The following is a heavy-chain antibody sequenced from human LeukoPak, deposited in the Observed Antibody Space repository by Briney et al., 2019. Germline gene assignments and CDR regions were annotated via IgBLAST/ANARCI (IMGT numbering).Heavy chain of an antibody. V-gene: IGHV5-51*01. CDR3: VLPDYYDFWSGYEKNWFDP. J-gene: IGHJ5*02. Sequence: GESLKISCKDSGYSFTNYWIAWVRQMPGKGLEWVGIINPRDSDTRYSPSFQGQVTLSADRSISTAYLQWSSLKASDTAMYYCVLPDYYDFWSGYEKNWFDPWGQGTLVTVSS. CDR1: GYSFTNYW. D-gene: IGHD3-3*01. CDR2: INPRDSDT.